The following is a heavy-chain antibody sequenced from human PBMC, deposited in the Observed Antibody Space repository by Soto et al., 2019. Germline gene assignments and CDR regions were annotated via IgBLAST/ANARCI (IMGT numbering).Heavy chain of an antibody. V-gene: IGHV1-8*01. D-gene: IGHD3-22*01. Sequence: GASVKVSCKASGYTFTSYDINWVRQATGQGLEWMGWMNPNSGNTGYAQKFQGRVTMTRSTSISTAYMELSSLRSEDTAVYYCARGGYYYDSSAYYRPFDYWGQGPLLTAPQ. CDR2: MNPNSGNT. J-gene: IGHJ4*02. CDR3: ARGGYYYDSSAYYRPFDY. CDR1: GYTFTSYD.